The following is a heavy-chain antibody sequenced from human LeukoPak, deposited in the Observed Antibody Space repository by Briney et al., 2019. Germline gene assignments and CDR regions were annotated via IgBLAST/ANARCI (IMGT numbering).Heavy chain of an antibody. V-gene: IGHV3-23*01. CDR1: GFTFSNSA. CDR2: LTGNGGRT. D-gene: IGHD6-19*01. J-gene: IGHJ4*02. CDR3: ATVGSSGWYYFDY. Sequence: PGGSLRLSCAASGFTFSNSAMSWVRQAPGKGLEGVSVLTGNGGRTYYADSVKGRFTISRDSSQNTLYLQMNSLRAEDTAVYYCATVGSSGWYYFDYWGQGTLVTVSS.